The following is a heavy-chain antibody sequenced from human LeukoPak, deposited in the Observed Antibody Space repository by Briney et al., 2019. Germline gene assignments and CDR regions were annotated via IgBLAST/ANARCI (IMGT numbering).Heavy chain of an antibody. CDR3: AISFYGDYPEEDAFDI. CDR1: GGSISSYY. D-gene: IGHD4-17*01. CDR2: IYYSGST. Sequence: SETLSLTCTVSGGSISSYYWSWIRQPPGKGLEWIGYIYYSGSTNYNPSLKSRVTISVDTSKNQFSLKLSSVTAADTAVYYCAISFYGDYPEEDAFDIWGQGTMVTVSS. J-gene: IGHJ3*02. V-gene: IGHV4-59*12.